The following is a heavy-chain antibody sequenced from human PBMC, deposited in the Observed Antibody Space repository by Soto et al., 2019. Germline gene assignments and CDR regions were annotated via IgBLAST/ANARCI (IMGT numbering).Heavy chain of an antibody. V-gene: IGHV1-3*01. D-gene: IGHD6-19*01. J-gene: IGHJ4*02. Sequence: GASVKVSCKASGYTFTSYAMHWVRQAPGQRLEWMGWINAGNGNTKYSQKFQGRVTITRDTSVSTAYMELSSLRSEDTAVYYCARAVAVAADFDYWGQGTLVTVSS. CDR2: INAGNGNT. CDR3: ARAVAVAADFDY. CDR1: GYTFTSYA.